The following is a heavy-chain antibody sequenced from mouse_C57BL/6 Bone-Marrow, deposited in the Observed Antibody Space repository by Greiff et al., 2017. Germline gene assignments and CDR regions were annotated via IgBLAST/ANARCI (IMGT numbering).Heavy chain of an antibody. J-gene: IGHJ1*03. Sequence: QVQLKQPGAELVRPGSSVKLSCKASGYTFTSYWMHWVKQRPIQGLEWIGNIDPSDSETHYNQKFKDKATLTVDKSSSTAYMQLSSLTSEDSAVYYCARYAYWYFDVWGTGTTVTVSS. V-gene: IGHV1-52*01. CDR3: ARYAYWYFDV. CDR1: GYTFTSYW. CDR2: IDPSDSET.